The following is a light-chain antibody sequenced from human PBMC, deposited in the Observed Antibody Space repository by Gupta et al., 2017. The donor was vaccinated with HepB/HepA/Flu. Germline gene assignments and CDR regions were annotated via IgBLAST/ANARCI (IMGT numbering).Light chain of an antibody. V-gene: IGKV3-15*01. Sequence: DTVVTQSPIILSVSPGDRVTLSCRTSQNVGTNLAWYQQQVGQAPRLLVFGASSRATGIPARFIGSGSETEFSLIISSLQSEDFALYCCQQYDRWPLSFGWGTRV. J-gene: IGKJ3*01. CDR2: GAS. CDR1: QNVGTN. CDR3: QQYDRWPLS.